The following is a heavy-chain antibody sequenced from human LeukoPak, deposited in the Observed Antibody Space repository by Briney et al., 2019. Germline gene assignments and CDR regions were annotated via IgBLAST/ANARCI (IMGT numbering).Heavy chain of an antibody. CDR1: GGSFSGYY. V-gene: IGHV4-34*01. Sequence: PSETLSLTCAVYGGSFSGYYWSWIRQPPGKGLEWIGEINHCGSTNYNPSLKSRVTISVDTPKNQFSLKLSSVTAADTAVYYCARGLRGNYGSGSRYYYGMDVWGKGTTVTVSS. D-gene: IGHD3-10*01. J-gene: IGHJ6*04. CDR3: ARGLRGNYGSGSRYYYGMDV. CDR2: INHCGST.